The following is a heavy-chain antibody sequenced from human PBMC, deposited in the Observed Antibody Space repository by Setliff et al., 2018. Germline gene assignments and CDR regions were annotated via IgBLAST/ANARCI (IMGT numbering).Heavy chain of an antibody. J-gene: IGHJ2*01. CDR3: ARAVPRGATPDYWYFDL. CDR1: GGSFSGYH. D-gene: IGHD2-2*01. CDR2: IYHSGST. V-gene: IGHV4-34*01. Sequence: SETLSLTCAVYGGSFSGYHWSWIRQAPGKGLEWIGSIYHSGSTYFNPSLKSRVTISVDTSKNQFSLKLNSVTAADTTVYYCARAVPRGATPDYWYFDLWGRGTLVTVSA.